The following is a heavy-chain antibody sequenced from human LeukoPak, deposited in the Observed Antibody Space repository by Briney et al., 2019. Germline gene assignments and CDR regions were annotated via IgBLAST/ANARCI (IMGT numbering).Heavy chain of an antibody. V-gene: IGHV1-46*01. D-gene: IGHD3-22*01. CDR2: INPSGDST. Sequence: ASVKVSCKASGGTFTSYYMHWVRQAPGQGLEWMGIINPSGDSTSSAQTFQGRVTMTRDTSTSTVYMELSSLRSEDTAVYYCARGARREITMIEGSWGQGTLVTVSS. J-gene: IGHJ4*02. CDR3: ARGARREITMIEGS. CDR1: GGTFTSYY.